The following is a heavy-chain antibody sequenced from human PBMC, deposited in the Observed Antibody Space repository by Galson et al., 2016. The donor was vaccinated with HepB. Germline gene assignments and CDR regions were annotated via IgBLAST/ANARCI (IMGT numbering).Heavy chain of an antibody. CDR2: IWHDGDNK. Sequence: SLRLSCAASWFTFNQYGMHWVRQAAGKGLEWVAVIWHDGDNKYYGDSVEGRFTISRDDSKNTLYLLMNGLTVDDTAVYYCARPISACRTSSCYFFEYWGQGSPVTVSS. D-gene: IGHD1-7*01. V-gene: IGHV3-33*01. J-gene: IGHJ4*02. CDR3: ARPISACRTSSCYFFEY. CDR1: WFTFNQYG.